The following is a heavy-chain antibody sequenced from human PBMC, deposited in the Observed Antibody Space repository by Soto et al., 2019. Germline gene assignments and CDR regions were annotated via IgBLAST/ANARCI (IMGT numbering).Heavy chain of an antibody. D-gene: IGHD6-13*01. J-gene: IGHJ6*02. V-gene: IGHV5-51*01. CDR2: IYPGDSDT. Sequence: GESLKISCKGSGYSCTSYLIGWVRQMPGKGLEWMGIIYPGDSDTRYSPSFQGQVTISADKSISTAYLQWSSLKASDTAMYYCARHGWPRIAAAYGMDVWGQGTTVTVSS. CDR1: GYSCTSYL. CDR3: ARHGWPRIAAAYGMDV.